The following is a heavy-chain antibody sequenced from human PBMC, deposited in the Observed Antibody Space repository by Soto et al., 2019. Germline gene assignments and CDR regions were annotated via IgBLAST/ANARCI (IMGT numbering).Heavy chain of an antibody. CDR3: ATYYYDSSGYIFDY. Sequence: SETLSLTCTVSGGSISSGGYYWSWIRQHPGKGLEWIGYIYYSGSTYYNPSLKSRVTISVDTSKNQFSLKLSSVTAADTAVYYCATYYYDSSGYIFDYWGQGTLVTVSS. CDR1: GGSISSGGYY. D-gene: IGHD3-22*01. J-gene: IGHJ4*02. CDR2: IYYSGST. V-gene: IGHV4-31*03.